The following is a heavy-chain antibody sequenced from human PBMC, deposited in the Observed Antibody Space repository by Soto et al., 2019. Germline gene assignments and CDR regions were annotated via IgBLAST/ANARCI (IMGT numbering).Heavy chain of an antibody. CDR3: AHTITIVRGEDENWFVP. Sequence: SGPTLVNPKQTLTLTCTFSGFSLTTCGVGVGWIRQPPGKALEWLALIDWDDDKRYSPSLKSRLTITKDTSKNQVVLTMTNMDPVDTATYYCAHTITIVRGEDENWFVPWGQGTLVTVSS. CDR2: IDWDDDK. D-gene: IGHD3-10*01. J-gene: IGHJ5*02. V-gene: IGHV2-5*02. CDR1: GFSLTTCGVG.